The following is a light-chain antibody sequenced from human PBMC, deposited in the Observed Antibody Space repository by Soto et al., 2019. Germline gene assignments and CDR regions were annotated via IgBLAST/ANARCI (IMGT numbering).Light chain of an antibody. V-gene: IGKV3-20*01. Sequence: EIVLTQSPVTLSLSPGERATLSCRASQSVSSSYLAWYQQKPGQAPRLLIYGASSRATGFPDRFSGSGSGTDFTLTISRLEPEDFAVYYCQQYGSSPRTFGQGTKVDIK. CDR2: GAS. CDR3: QQYGSSPRT. J-gene: IGKJ1*01. CDR1: QSVSSSY.